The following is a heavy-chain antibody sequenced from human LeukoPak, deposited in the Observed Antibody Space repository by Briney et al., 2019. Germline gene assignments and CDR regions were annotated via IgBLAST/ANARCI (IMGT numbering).Heavy chain of an antibody. CDR3: ARVGDDYATFDI. V-gene: IGHV3-66*01. Sequence: GGSLRLSCAASGFTFSSYAMHWVRQAPGKGLEWVSVIYSGGSTYYADSVKGRFTNSRDNSKNTLYLQMNSLRAEDTAVYYCARVGDDYATFDIWGQGTMVTVSS. CDR1: GFTFSSYA. D-gene: IGHD4-17*01. CDR2: IYSGGST. J-gene: IGHJ3*02.